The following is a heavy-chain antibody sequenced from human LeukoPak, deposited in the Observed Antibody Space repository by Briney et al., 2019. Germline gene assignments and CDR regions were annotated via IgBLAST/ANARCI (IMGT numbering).Heavy chain of an antibody. CDR2: ISSSSSYI. J-gene: IGHJ5*02. CDR1: GLTFSSYA. D-gene: IGHD2-21*02. Sequence: PGGSLRLSRAASGLTFSSYAMSWVRQAPGKGLEWVSSISSSSSYIYYADSVKGRFTISRDNAKNSLYLQMNSLRAEDTAVYYCASAVVTAIPWGQGTLVTVSS. V-gene: IGHV3-21*01. CDR3: ASAVVTAIP.